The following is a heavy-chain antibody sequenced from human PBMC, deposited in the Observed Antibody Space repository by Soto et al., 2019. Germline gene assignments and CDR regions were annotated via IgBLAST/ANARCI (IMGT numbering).Heavy chain of an antibody. CDR2: ISGSTGYT. Sequence: GGSLRFSCEASGFPFSSYAMNWVRQAPGKGLEWVSAISGSTGYTYYADSVEGRFTISRDNSKKMLYLQMNSLRVDDTAVYYCAKGVSSSSGRWFDPWGQGTLVTVSS. V-gene: IGHV3-23*01. CDR1: GFPFSSYA. D-gene: IGHD6-13*01. J-gene: IGHJ5*02. CDR3: AKGVSSSSGRWFDP.